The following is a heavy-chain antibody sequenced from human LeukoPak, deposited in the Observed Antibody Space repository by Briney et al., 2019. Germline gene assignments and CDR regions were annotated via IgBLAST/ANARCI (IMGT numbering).Heavy chain of an antibody. D-gene: IGHD3-22*01. CDR3: ARDPTGSGYSDY. V-gene: IGHV3-53*01. CDR1: GFTVSSNY. J-gene: IGHJ4*02. CDR2: FYSGGST. Sequence: GGSLRLSCAASGFTVSSNYMSWVRQAPGKGLEWVSVFYSGGSTYYADSVKGRFTISRDNSKNTLYLQMNSLRAEDTAVYYCARDPTGSGYSDYWGQGTLVTVSS.